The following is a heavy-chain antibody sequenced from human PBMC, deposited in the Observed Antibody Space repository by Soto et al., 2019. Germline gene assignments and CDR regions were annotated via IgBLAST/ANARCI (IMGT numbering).Heavy chain of an antibody. CDR2: ISDGDGAT. CDR3: AKDDNWNDVYDYYYGMDV. J-gene: IGHJ6*02. Sequence: PGGSLRLSCAASGFAFSDYAMTWVRQAPGKGLEWVSDISDGDGATHYADSVKGRFTISRDDSKNTLYLQMDSLRAEDAAVYYCAKDDNWNDVYDYYYGMDVWGQGTTVTVSS. D-gene: IGHD1-20*01. V-gene: IGHV3-23*01. CDR1: GFAFSDYA.